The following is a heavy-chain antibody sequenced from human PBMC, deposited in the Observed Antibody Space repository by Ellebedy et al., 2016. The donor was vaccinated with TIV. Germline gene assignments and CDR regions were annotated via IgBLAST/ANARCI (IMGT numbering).Heavy chain of an antibody. CDR2: IYSGGST. CDR1: RFTFSSYA. V-gene: IGHV3-23*03. CDR3: AKNLLPAAPPFDY. Sequence: GESLKISCAASRFTFSSYAMSWVRQAPGKGLEWVSVIYSGGSTYYAYSVKGRFTISRDNAKNTLFLQMNSLRAEDTAVYYCAKNLLPAAPPFDYWGRGTLVTVSS. J-gene: IGHJ4*02. D-gene: IGHD2-2*01.